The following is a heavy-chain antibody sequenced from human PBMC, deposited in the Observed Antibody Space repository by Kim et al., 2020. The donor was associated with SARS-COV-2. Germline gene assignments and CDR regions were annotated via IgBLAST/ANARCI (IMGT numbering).Heavy chain of an antibody. V-gene: IGHV4-31*03. Sequence: SETLSLTCTVSGGSISSGGYYWSWIRQHPGKGLEWIGYIYYSGSTYYNPSLKSRVTISVDTSKNQFSLKLSSVTAADTAVYYCASSSGSYDSFDYWGQGTLVTVSS. CDR2: IYYSGST. J-gene: IGHJ4*02. CDR1: GGSISSGGYY. CDR3: ASSSGSYDSFDY. D-gene: IGHD3-10*01.